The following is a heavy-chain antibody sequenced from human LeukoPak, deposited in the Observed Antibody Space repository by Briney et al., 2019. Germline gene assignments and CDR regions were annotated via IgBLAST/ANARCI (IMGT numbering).Heavy chain of an antibody. J-gene: IGHJ4*02. D-gene: IGHD6-13*01. CDR1: GFTFDDYG. CDR3: AARRGAAAGTDYFDD. V-gene: IGHV3-9*03. CDR2: IRWKSGSI. Sequence: QTGGSLRLSCVASGFTFDDYGINWVRQAPGKGLEWVSGIRWKSGSIAYADSVKDRFTISRDNAKNSLYLQMNSLRVEDMALYYCAARRGAAAGTDYFDDWGQGTLVTVSS.